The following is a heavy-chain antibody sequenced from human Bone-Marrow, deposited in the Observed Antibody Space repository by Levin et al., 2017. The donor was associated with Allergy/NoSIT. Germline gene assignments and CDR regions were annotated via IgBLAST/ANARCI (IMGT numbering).Heavy chain of an antibody. V-gene: IGHV1-69*13. J-gene: IGHJ3*02. CDR3: ARDVRDYYDRNGFGGASDT. D-gene: IGHD3-22*01. CDR2: IIPMFETP. CDR1: GGTFSTYA. Sequence: SVKVSCKASGGTFSTYAVSWVRQAPGQGLDWMGGIIPMFETPIYAQRFQGRVTIMAEESTSTVYMELSSLRSEDTAVYFCARDVRDYYDRNGFGGASDTWGQGTMVTVSS.